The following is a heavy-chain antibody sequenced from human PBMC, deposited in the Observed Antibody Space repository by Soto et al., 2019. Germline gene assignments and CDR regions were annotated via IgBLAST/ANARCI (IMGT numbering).Heavy chain of an antibody. CDR3: ARRAGPAAIAY. CDR1: GGSISSSSYY. CDR2: IYYSGST. Sequence: QLQLQESGPGLVKPSETLSLTCTVSGGSISSSSYYWGWIRQPPGKGLEWIGSIYYSGSTYYNPSLKSRVTISVDTSKHQFSLKLSSVTAADTAVYYCARRAGPAAIAYWGQGTLVTVSS. V-gene: IGHV4-39*01. J-gene: IGHJ4*02. D-gene: IGHD2-2*01.